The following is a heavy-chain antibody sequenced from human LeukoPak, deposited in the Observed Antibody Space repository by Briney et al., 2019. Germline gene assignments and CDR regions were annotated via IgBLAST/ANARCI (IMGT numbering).Heavy chain of an antibody. J-gene: IGHJ6*02. Sequence: GGSLRLSCAASGFTFSSYEMNWVRQAPGKGLEWVSYISSSGSTIYYADSVKGRFTISRDNAKNSLYLQMNSLRAEDTAVYYCAGGVGASYYYYYYGMDVWGQGTTVTVSS. CDR2: ISSSGSTI. V-gene: IGHV3-48*03. CDR1: GFTFSSYE. CDR3: AGGVGASYYYYYYGMDV. D-gene: IGHD1-26*01.